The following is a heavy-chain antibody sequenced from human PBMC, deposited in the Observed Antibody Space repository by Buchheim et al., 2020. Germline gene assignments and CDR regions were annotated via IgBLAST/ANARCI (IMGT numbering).Heavy chain of an antibody. CDR2: TSYDGSEK. CDR3: AKDYSYYSYGMEV. V-gene: IGHV3-30*18. J-gene: IGHJ6*02. Sequence: QVQLVESGGGVVQPGRSLRLSCAASGFSFSVYGMHWVRQAPGKGLEWVTVTSYDGSEKYYADSVKGRFTISRDNSKNHLYLQMNSLRPEDTAVYYCAKDYSYYSYGMEVWGQGTT. CDR1: GFSFSVYG.